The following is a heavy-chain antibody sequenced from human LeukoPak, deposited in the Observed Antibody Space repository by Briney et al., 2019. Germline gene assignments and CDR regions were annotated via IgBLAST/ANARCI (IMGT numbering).Heavy chain of an antibody. CDR1: GFTFSNYG. V-gene: IGHV3-33*01. J-gene: IGHJ5*02. CDR3: ARDVGYDKNWFDP. D-gene: IGHD2-8*02. CDR2: IWYDGSNK. Sequence: GGSLRLSCAASGFTFSNYGMHWVRQAPGKGLEWVAVIWYDGSNKYYADSVKGRFTISRDNSKNTLYLQMSSLRVEDTAVYYCARDVGYDKNWFDPWGQGTLVTVSS.